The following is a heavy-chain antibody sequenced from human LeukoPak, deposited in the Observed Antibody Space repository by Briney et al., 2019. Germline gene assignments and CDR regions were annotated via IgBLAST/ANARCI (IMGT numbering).Heavy chain of an antibody. CDR1: GYTFTDYY. CDR3: ARARVVVAAVVSWFDP. CDR2: INPNSGGT. D-gene: IGHD2-15*01. Sequence: ASVKVSCKASGYTFTDYYMHWVRQAPGQGLEWMGWINPNSGGTNYAHKFQGSVTMPRDTSISTAYMELSLLRSGVTAVYYCARARVVVAAVVSWFDPWGQGTLVTVSS. V-gene: IGHV1-2*02. J-gene: IGHJ5*02.